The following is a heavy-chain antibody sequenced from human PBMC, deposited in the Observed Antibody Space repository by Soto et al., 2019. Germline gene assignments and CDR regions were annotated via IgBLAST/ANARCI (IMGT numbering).Heavy chain of an antibody. CDR3: ARAPYVDTAMVLFDY. V-gene: IGHV4-30-4*01. CDR2: IYYSGST. CDR1: GGSISSGDYY. Sequence: SETLSLTCTVSGGSISSGDYYWSWIRQPPGKGLEWIGYIYYSGSTYYNPSLKSRVTISVDTSKNQFSLKLSSVTAADTAVYYCARAPYVDTAMVLFDYWGQGTLVTVSS. D-gene: IGHD5-18*01. J-gene: IGHJ4*02.